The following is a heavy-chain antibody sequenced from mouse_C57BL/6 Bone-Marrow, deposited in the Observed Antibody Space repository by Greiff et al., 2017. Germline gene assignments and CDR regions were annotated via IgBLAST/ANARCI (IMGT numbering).Heavy chain of an antibody. CDR2: IFPGSGST. J-gene: IGHJ3*01. Sequence: QVQLQQSGPELVKPGASVKISCKASGYTFTDSYINWVKQRPGQGLEWIGWIFPGSGSTCYNEKFKGKDTLTVDKSSSTAYMLLSSLTSEDSAVYYCAREREPVITTVVGAYWGQGTLVTVSA. CDR3: AREREPVITTVVGAY. V-gene: IGHV1-75*01. D-gene: IGHD1-1*01. CDR1: GYTFTDSY.